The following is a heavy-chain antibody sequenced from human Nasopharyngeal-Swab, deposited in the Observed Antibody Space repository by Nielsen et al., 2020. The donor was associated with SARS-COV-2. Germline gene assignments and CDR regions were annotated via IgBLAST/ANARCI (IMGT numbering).Heavy chain of an antibody. V-gene: IGHV7-4-1*02. Sequence: ASVQVSCKASGYTFTSYAMNWVRQAPGQGLEWMGWINTNTGNPTYAQGFTGRFVFSLDTSVSTAYLQISSLKAEDTAVYYCARSNQRGYCSSTSCQGRDWFDPWGQGTLVTVSS. CDR2: INTNTGNP. D-gene: IGHD2-2*01. CDR3: ARSNQRGYCSSTSCQGRDWFDP. J-gene: IGHJ5*02. CDR1: GYTFTSYA.